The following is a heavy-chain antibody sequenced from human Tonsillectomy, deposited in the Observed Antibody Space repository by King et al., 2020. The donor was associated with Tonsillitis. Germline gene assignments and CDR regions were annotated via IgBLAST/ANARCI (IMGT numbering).Heavy chain of an antibody. J-gene: IGHJ4*02. CDR2: ISSSGDST. Sequence: QLVQSGGGLVQPGGSLRLSCAASGFTFGSYAMTWVRQAPGKGLEWVSVISSSGDSTHYADSVKGRFTISRDNSKNTLYLQMNSLRGEDTAVYYCAKAYDSSGYYYQYYFDYWGQGTLVTVSS. CDR3: AKAYDSSGYYYQYYFDY. D-gene: IGHD3-22*01. V-gene: IGHV3-23*04. CDR1: GFTFGSYA.